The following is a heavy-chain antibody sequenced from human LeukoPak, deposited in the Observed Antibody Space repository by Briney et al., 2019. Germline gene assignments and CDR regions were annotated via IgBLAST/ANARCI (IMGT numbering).Heavy chain of an antibody. CDR3: ATRLFAVVIDNWFDP. CDR2: FDPEDGET. D-gene: IGHD3-3*01. V-gene: IGHV1-24*01. J-gene: IGHJ5*02. CDR1: GYTLNEIS. Sequence: ASVKVSCKVSGYTLNEISMHWVRQAPGKGLEWMGGFDPEDGETIYAQKFQGRVTMTEDTSTDTAYMELSSLRSEDTAVYYCATRLFAVVIDNWFDPWGQGTLVTVSS.